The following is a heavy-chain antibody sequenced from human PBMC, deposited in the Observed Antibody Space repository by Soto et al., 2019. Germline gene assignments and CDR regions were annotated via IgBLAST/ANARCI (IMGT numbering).Heavy chain of an antibody. CDR1: GYTFSSYA. J-gene: IGHJ4*02. CDR2: IITYNGNT. V-gene: IGHV1-18*01. CDR3: ARTGPQVDY. Sequence: QVQLVQSGAEVKKPGASVKVSCKASGYTFSSYAISWVRQAPGQGLEWMGWIITYNGNTNYAQTLQGRVTMTTDTSTSAAYMDLRSLRSDVTAVYYCARTGPQVDYWGQGTLVTVSS.